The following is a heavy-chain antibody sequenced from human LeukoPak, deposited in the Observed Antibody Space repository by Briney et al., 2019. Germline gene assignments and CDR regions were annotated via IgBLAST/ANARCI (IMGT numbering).Heavy chain of an antibody. CDR1: GGTFSSYA. D-gene: IGHD3-10*01. J-gene: IGHJ6*04. CDR2: IIPIFGTA. Sequence: SVKVSCKASGGTFSSYAISWVRQAPGQGLEWMGGIIPIFGTANYAQKFQGRVTITADESMSTAYMELSSLRSEDTAVYYCAREMRFGELYYYYYGMDVWGKGTTVTVSS. V-gene: IGHV1-69*01. CDR3: AREMRFGELYYYYYGMDV.